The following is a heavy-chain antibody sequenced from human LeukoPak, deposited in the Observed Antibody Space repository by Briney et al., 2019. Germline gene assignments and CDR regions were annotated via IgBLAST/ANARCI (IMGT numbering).Heavy chain of an antibody. V-gene: IGHV3-53*04. CDR1: GLTVNCNY. Sequence: GGSMSLSSAPSGLTVNCNYMSWVRQAPGKGLEWVSVIYSVGSQYYAESVKGRFPIPRPNSKTTPYLQMNSLGAEATAVYYCARGPGFSSGHAFDIWGQGTMVTVSS. J-gene: IGHJ3*02. CDR3: ARGPGFSSGHAFDI. CDR2: IYSVGSQ. D-gene: IGHD6-25*01.